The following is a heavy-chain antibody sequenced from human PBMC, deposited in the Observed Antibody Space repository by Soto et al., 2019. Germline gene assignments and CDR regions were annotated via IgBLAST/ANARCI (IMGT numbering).Heavy chain of an antibody. V-gene: IGHV1-2*04. Sequence: ASVKVSCKASGYTFTGYYMHWVRQAPGQGLEWMGWINPNSGGTNYAQKFQGWVTMTRDTSISTAYMELSRLRSDDTAVYYCARVSPYYYDSRGYPGRYGMDVWGQGTTVPVSS. D-gene: IGHD3-22*01. CDR2: INPNSGGT. CDR3: ARVSPYYYDSRGYPGRYGMDV. J-gene: IGHJ6*02. CDR1: GYTFTGYY.